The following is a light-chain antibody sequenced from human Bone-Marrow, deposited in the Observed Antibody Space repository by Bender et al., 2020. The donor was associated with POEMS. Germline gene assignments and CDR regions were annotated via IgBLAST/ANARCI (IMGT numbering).Light chain of an antibody. Sequence: QPVLTQPPSASASLGASVTLTCTLSSGYSNYKVDWYKQRPGKGPRFVMRVGTGGIVGSKGDGIPDRFSVLGSGLNRSLTIKNIQEEDESDYHCGADHGSGWVFGGGTKLTVL. V-gene: IGLV9-49*01. CDR3: GADHGSGWV. J-gene: IGLJ3*02. CDR1: SGYSNYK. CDR2: VGTGGIVG.